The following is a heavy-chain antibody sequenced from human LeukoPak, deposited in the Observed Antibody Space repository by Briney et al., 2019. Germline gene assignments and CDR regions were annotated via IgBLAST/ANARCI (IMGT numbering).Heavy chain of an antibody. J-gene: IGHJ4*02. V-gene: IGHV4-31*03. D-gene: IGHD6-13*01. CDR1: GGSISSGGYY. Sequence: SETLSLTCTVSGGSISSGGYYWSWIRQHPGKGLEWIGYIYYSGSTYYNPSLKSRVTISVDTSKNQFSLKLSSVTAADTAVYYCAARIAAAGTGFDYWGQGTLVTVSS. CDR2: IYYSGST. CDR3: AARIAAAGTGFDY.